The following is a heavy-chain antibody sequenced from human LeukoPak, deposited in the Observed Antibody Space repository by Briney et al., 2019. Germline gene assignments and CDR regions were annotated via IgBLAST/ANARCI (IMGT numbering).Heavy chain of an antibody. CDR3: GTYYYDSSGYYGGYYFDY. Sequence: GESLKISCKGSGYSFTSYWIGWVRQMPGKGLEWMGIIYPGDSDTRYSPSFQGQVTISADKSISTAYLRWSSLKASDTAMYYCGTYYYDSSGYYGGYYFDYWGQGTLVTVSS. CDR1: GYSFTSYW. J-gene: IGHJ4*02. V-gene: IGHV5-51*01. D-gene: IGHD3-22*01. CDR2: IYPGDSDT.